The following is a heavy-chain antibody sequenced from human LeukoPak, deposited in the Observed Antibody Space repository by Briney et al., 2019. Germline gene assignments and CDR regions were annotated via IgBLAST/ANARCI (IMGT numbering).Heavy chain of an antibody. J-gene: IGHJ4*02. D-gene: IGHD3-22*01. CDR3: ARLGYYDSSGVGY. CDR2: INHSGST. Sequence: PSETLSLTCAVYGGSFSGYYWSWIRQPPGKGLEWIGEINHSGSTNYNPSLKSRVTISVDTSKNQFSLKLSSVTAADTAVYYCARLGYYDSSGVGYWGQGTLVTVSS. CDR1: GGSFSGYY. V-gene: IGHV4-34*01.